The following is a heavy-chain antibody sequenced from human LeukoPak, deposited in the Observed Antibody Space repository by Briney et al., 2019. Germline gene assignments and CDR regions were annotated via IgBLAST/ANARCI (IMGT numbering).Heavy chain of an antibody. CDR3: ARDRGDYVTYYYYYMDV. J-gene: IGHJ6*03. CDR1: GGSISSSSYY. Sequence: SETLSLTCTVSGGSISSSSYYWSWIRQPPGKRLEWIGYIYYSGSTNYNPSLKSRVTISVDTSKNQFSLKLSSVTAADTAVYYCARDRGDYVTYYYYYMDVWGKGTTVTVSS. CDR2: IYYSGST. D-gene: IGHD4-17*01. V-gene: IGHV4-61*01.